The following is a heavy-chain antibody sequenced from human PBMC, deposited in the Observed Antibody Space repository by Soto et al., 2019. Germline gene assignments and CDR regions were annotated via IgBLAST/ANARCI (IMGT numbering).Heavy chain of an antibody. CDR2: ISGSGGST. J-gene: IGHJ3*02. D-gene: IGHD4-17*01. CDR1: GFTFSSYA. CDR3: TRLPSDMKGPFDI. V-gene: IGHV3-23*01. Sequence: LSCAASGFTFSSYAMSWVRQAPGKGLEWVSAISGSGGSTYYADSVKGRFTISRDNSKSTLYLQMNSLKTEDTAVYYCTRLPSDMKGPFDIWGQGTMVTVSS.